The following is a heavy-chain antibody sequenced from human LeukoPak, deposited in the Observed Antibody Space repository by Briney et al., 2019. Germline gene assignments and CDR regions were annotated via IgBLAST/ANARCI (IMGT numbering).Heavy chain of an antibody. Sequence: ASVKVSCKASVYTFTGNYMNWERQAPGQGLEWMGWINPNSGGTNYAQKFQGRVTMTSDTSISTAYMELSRLRSDDTAVYYCARGQGITIFGVATNYYYYYGMDVWGQGTTVTVSS. J-gene: IGHJ6*02. V-gene: IGHV1-2*02. CDR3: ARGQGITIFGVATNYYYYYGMDV. CDR2: INPNSGGT. CDR1: VYTFTGNY. D-gene: IGHD3-3*01.